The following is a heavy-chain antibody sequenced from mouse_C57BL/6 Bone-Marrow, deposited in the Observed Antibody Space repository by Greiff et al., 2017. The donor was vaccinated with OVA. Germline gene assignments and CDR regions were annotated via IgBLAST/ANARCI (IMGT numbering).Heavy chain of an antibody. J-gene: IGHJ4*01. D-gene: IGHD2-5*01. Sequence: VQLKESGPELVKPGASVKISCKASGYSFTDYNMNWVKQSNGKSLEWIGVINPNYGTTSYNQKFKGKATLTVDQSSSTDYMQLNSLTSEDSAVYYCALGARSNYVYYAMDYWGQGTSVTVSS. V-gene: IGHV1-39*01. CDR3: ALGARSNYVYYAMDY. CDR1: GYSFTDYN. CDR2: INPNYGTT.